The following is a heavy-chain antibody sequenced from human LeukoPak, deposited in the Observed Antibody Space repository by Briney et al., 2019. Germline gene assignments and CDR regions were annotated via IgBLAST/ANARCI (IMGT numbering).Heavy chain of an antibody. CDR1: GGSISSSSYY. Sequence: SETLSLTCTVSGGSISSSSYYWGWIRQPPGKGLAWIGSIYYSGSTYYNPSLKSRVTISVGTSKNQFSLKLSSVTAADTAVYYCAILTGENYYYYYMDVWGKGTTVTVSS. V-gene: IGHV4-39*07. D-gene: IGHD3-9*01. CDR3: AILTGENYYYYYMDV. CDR2: IYYSGST. J-gene: IGHJ6*03.